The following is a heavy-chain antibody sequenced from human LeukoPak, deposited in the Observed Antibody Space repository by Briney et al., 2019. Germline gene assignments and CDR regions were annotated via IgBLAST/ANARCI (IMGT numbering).Heavy chain of an antibody. CDR1: GYTFTSYY. D-gene: IGHD1-26*01. CDR2: INPSGGST. Sequence: ASVKVSCKASGYTFTSYYMHWVRQAPGQGLEWMGIINPSGGSTSYAQKFQGRATMTRDTSTSTVYMELSSLRSEDTAVYYCARVVGAKDAFDIWGQGTMVTVSS. V-gene: IGHV1-46*01. J-gene: IGHJ3*02. CDR3: ARVVGAKDAFDI.